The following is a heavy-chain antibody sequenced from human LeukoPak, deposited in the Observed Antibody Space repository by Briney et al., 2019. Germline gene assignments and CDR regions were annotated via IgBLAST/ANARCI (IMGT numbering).Heavy chain of an antibody. CDR3: AKEASVWGSYRYWAFDY. J-gene: IGHJ4*02. D-gene: IGHD3-16*02. Sequence: PGRSLRLSCAASGFTFDDYAMHWVRQAPGKGLEGVSGISWNSGSIGYADSVKGRFTISRDNAKNSLYLQMNSLRAEDTALYYCAKEASVWGSYRYWAFDYWGQGTLVTVSS. V-gene: IGHV3-9*01. CDR2: ISWNSGSI. CDR1: GFTFDDYA.